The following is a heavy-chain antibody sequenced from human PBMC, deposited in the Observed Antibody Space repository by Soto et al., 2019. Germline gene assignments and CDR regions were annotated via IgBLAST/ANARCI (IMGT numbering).Heavy chain of an antibody. CDR3: ARDLDGSGSYFTDY. CDR2: ISPHKGDT. Sequence: ASVKVSCKTSGYTFSSIGISWVRQAPGQGLEWMGWISPHKGDTYYTQSLQGRVTMTTDTSTSTAYMELRSLRSDDTAVYFCARDLDGSGSYFTDYWGQGTLVTVSS. CDR1: GYTFSSIG. D-gene: IGHD3-10*01. J-gene: IGHJ4*02. V-gene: IGHV1-18*01.